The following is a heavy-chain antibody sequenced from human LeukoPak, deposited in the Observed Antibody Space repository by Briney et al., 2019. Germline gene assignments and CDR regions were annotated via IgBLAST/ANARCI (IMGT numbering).Heavy chain of an antibody. J-gene: IGHJ4*02. CDR2: ISSSGSTI. D-gene: IGHD6-13*01. V-gene: IGHV3-11*01. Sequence: GGSLILSCAAAGFTFIDYYMSWCRQAPGKGLVWVSYISSSGSTIYHPDSAKGRFTISRDNAKNSLYLQKNSLRAEDTAVYYCARDSAAAGMDYWGQGTLVTVSS. CDR3: ARDSAAAGMDY. CDR1: GFTFIDYY.